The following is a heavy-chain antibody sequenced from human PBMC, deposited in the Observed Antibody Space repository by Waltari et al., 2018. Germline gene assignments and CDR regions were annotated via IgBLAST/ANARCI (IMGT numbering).Heavy chain of an antibody. D-gene: IGHD1-26*01. CDR3: AKRIVGGPFDV. J-gene: IGHJ3*01. CDR2: IIPSFGKP. Sequence: QVHLVQSGAEVRRPGSSVKVSCEASGGSFGTYAITWVRQDPGQGLEWIAGIIPSFGKPNYAQKFQDRVKVAADELTRTAFMELSSLRPDDTAVYYCAKRIVGGPFDVWGQGTMVIVSS. V-gene: IGHV1-69*12. CDR1: GGSFGTYA.